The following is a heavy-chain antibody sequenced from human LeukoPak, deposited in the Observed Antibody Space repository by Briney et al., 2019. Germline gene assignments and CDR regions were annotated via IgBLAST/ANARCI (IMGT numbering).Heavy chain of an antibody. V-gene: IGHV5-10-1*01. CDR1: GYSFTSYW. D-gene: IGHD2-2*01. CDR2: IDPSDSYT. J-gene: IGHJ1*01. CDR3: ARHDIVVVPAALEYFQH. Sequence: GGSLKISCKGSGYSFTSYWISWVRQMPGKGLEWMGRIDPSDSYTNYSPSFQSHVTISADKSISTAYLQWSSLKASDTAMYYCARHDIVVVPAALEYFQHWGQGTLVTVSS.